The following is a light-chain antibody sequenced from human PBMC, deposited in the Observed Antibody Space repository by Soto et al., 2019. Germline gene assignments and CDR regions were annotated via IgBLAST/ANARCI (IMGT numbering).Light chain of an antibody. V-gene: IGLV2-23*01. CDR2: EGS. CDR3: CSYAGSSPYVV. Sequence: QAVLTQPASVSGSPGQSITISCTGTSSDVGSYNLVSWYQQHPGKAPKLMIYEGSKRPSGVSNRFSGSKSGNTASLTISGLQAEDEADYYCCSYAGSSPYVVFVGGTKLTVL. CDR1: SSDVGSYNL. J-gene: IGLJ2*01.